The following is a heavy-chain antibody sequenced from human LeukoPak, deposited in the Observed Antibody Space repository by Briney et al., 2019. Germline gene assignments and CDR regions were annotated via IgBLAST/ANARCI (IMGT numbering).Heavy chain of an antibody. CDR2: ISSSSSTI. CDR3: ARSSREPRGYAPWELMPPFDY. D-gene: IGHD4-23*01. CDR1: GFTVSSNY. J-gene: IGHJ4*02. Sequence: GGSLRLSCAASGFTVSSNYMSWVRQAPGKGLEWVSYISSSSSTIYYADSVKGRFTISRDNAKTSLYLQMNSLRAEDTAVYYCARSSREPRGYAPWELMPPFDYWGQGTLVTVSS. V-gene: IGHV3-48*01.